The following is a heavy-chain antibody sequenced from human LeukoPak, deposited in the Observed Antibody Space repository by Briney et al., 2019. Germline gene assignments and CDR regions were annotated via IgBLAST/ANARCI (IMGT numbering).Heavy chain of an antibody. CDR3: ARDYDSGTSYFDY. V-gene: IGHV3-20*04. CDR2: INWNGGST. Sequence: PGGSLRLSCAASGFTFDDYGMSWVRQAPGKGLEWVSGINWNGGSTGYADSVKGRFTISRDNAKNSLYLQMNSLRDEDTAVYYCARDYDSGTSYFDYWGQGTLVTVSS. J-gene: IGHJ4*02. D-gene: IGHD3-10*01. CDR1: GFTFDDYG.